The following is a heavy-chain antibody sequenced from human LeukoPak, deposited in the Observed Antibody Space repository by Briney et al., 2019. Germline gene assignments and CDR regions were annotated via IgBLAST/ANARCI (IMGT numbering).Heavy chain of an antibody. J-gene: IGHJ4*02. D-gene: IGHD6-19*01. V-gene: IGHV1-2*02. CDR3: ARHLPYSSGWDPEDY. Sequence: ASVQVTCKACGCTFTGYYMHWLRQPPCKGLEWLGLINPNSGGTNYAQKFLGRVTMIRDTSISTAYMELSGLRSDDTAVYYCARHLPYSSGWDPEDYWGQGTLVTVSS. CDR1: GCTFTGYY. CDR2: INPNSGGT.